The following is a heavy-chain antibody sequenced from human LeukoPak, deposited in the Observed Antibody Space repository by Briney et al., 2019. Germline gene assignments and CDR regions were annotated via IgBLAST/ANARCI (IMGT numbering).Heavy chain of an antibody. V-gene: IGHV4-4*07. Sequence: SETLSLTCTVSGVPIGSFYWSWIRQSAGKGLEWIGRLFASGTTSINPSVKSRATMSVDRSKNQFFLNLTSVTAADTAVYYCVGEVYHSYYRGMDVWGQGTTVIVSS. CDR2: LFASGTT. J-gene: IGHJ6*02. CDR3: VGEVYHSYYRGMDV. D-gene: IGHD1-26*01. CDR1: GVPIGSFY.